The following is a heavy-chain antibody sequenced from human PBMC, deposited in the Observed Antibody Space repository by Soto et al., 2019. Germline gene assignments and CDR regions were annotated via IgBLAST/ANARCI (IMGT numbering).Heavy chain of an antibody. Sequence: QVTLKESGPVLVKPTETLTLTCTDSESSFTNTKMGVSWIRQPPGKALEWLGHIFPHTEGSYTTSLKTRLTISKDTSKSQVVLTMTNMGPVDTAAYYCARVRWDLDYAMDVWGQGTSVTVSS. J-gene: IGHJ6*02. CDR2: IFPHTEG. D-gene: IGHD1-26*01. CDR3: ARVRWDLDYAMDV. CDR1: ESSFTNTKMG. V-gene: IGHV2-26*01.